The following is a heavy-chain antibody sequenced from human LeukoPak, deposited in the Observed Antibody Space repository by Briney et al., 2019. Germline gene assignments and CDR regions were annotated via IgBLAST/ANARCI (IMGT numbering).Heavy chain of an antibody. CDR3: AREGVPAAIDY. Sequence: GGSLRLSCAASGFTFSSYRMIWVRQAPGKGLEWVANIKQDGSEKYYVHSVKGRFTISRDNAKNSLYLQMNSLRAEDTAVYYCAREGVPAAIDYWGQGTMVTVSS. D-gene: IGHD2-2*01. V-gene: IGHV3-7*01. CDR2: IKQDGSEK. CDR1: GFTFSSYR. J-gene: IGHJ4*02.